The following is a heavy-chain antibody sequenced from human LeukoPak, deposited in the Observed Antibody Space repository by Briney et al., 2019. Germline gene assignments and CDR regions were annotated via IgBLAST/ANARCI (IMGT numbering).Heavy chain of an antibody. CDR1: GFTFSSYS. Sequence: GGSLRLSCAASGFTFSSYSMNWVRQAPGKGLEWVSSISSSSSYIYYADSVKGRFTISRDNAKNSLYLQMNSLRAEDTAVYYCARASRRGSNNWFDPWGQGTLVTVSS. D-gene: IGHD1-26*01. J-gene: IGHJ5*02. CDR2: ISSSSSYI. CDR3: ARASRRGSNNWFDP. V-gene: IGHV3-21*01.